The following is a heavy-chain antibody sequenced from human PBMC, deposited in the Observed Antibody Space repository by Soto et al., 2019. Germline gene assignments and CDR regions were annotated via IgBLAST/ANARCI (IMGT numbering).Heavy chain of an antibody. CDR2: ISGSGGST. CDR1: GFTFSSYS. CDR3: SRDAQVRFDY. V-gene: IGHV3-23*01. D-gene: IGHD3-22*01. J-gene: IGHJ4*02. Sequence: PGGSLRLSCAASGFTFSSYSMNWVRQAPGKGLEWVSAISGSGGSTYYADSVKGRFTISRDNSKNTLYLQMNSLRAEDTAVYYCSRDAQVRFDYWGQGTLVTVSS.